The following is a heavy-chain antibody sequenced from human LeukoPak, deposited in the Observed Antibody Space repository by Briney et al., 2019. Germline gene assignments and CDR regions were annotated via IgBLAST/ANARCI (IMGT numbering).Heavy chain of an antibody. CDR2: INPFSGGT. CDR3: ARESSGSYYYSMDV. CDR1: GYAVTGYY. Sequence: GASVEASCKASGYAVTGYYMHWVRQAPGQGLEWMGWINPFSGGTNYAQKFQGRVTMTRDTSISTAYMELSRLRSDDTAVYYCARESSGSYYYSMDVWGQGTTVTVSS. J-gene: IGHJ6*02. V-gene: IGHV1-2*02. D-gene: IGHD1-26*01.